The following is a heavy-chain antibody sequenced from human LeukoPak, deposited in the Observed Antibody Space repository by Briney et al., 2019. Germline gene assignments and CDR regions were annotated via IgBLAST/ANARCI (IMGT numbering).Heavy chain of an antibody. J-gene: IGHJ6*02. V-gene: IGHV1-18*01. CDR2: ISAYNGNT. CDR3: ARVPRVRGVQRPYYYYGMDV. D-gene: IGHD3-10*01. CDR1: GYTFTSYG. Sequence: ASAKVSCKASGYTFTSYGISWVRQAPGQGLEWMGWISAYNGNTNYAQKLQGRVTMTTDTSTSTAYMELRSLRSDDTAVYYCARVPRVRGVQRPYYYYGMDVWGQGTTVTVSS.